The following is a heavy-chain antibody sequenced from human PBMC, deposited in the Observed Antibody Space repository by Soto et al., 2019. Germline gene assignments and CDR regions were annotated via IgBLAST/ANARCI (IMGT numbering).Heavy chain of an antibody. CDR2: ISYDGSNK. D-gene: IGHD3-22*01. Sequence: QVQLVESGGGVVQPGRSLRLSCAAPGFTFSSYAMHWVRQAPGKGLEWVAVISYDGSNKYYADSVKGRFTISRDNSKNTLYLQMNSLRAEDTAVYYCARGYYDSSGYYYGYWGQGTLVTVSS. CDR1: GFTFSSYA. J-gene: IGHJ4*02. V-gene: IGHV3-30-3*01. CDR3: ARGYYDSSGYYYGY.